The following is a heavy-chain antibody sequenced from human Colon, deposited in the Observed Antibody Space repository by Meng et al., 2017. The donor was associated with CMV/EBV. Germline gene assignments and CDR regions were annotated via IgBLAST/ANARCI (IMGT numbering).Heavy chain of an antibody. V-gene: IGHV3-33*06. CDR3: AKDVAATTGFDV. CDR1: GFSLTSHG. D-gene: IGHD1-1*01. Sequence: CDASGFSLTSHGMHWVRQAPGKGLEWLAILWFDESKQYYADSVKGRFTISRDVSKNTLYLEMDRLRADDTAVYYCAKDVAATTGFDVWGLGTMVTVSS. CDR2: LWFDESKQ. J-gene: IGHJ6*02.